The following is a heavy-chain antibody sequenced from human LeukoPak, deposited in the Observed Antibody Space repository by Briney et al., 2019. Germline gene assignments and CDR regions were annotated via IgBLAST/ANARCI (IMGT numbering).Heavy chain of an antibody. CDR2: IYYSGST. Sequence: SQTLSLTCTVSGGSISSGDYYWSWIRQPPGKGLEWIGYIYYSGSTYYNPSLKSRVTISVDTSKNQFSLKLSSVTAADTAVYYCARGSGSDWYFDYWGQGTLVTVSS. J-gene: IGHJ4*02. V-gene: IGHV4-30-4*01. D-gene: IGHD6-19*01. CDR3: ARGSGSDWYFDY. CDR1: GGSISSGDYY.